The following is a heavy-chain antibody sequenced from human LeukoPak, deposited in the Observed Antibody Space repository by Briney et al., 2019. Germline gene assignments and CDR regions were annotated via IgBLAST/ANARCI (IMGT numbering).Heavy chain of an antibody. Sequence: SVKVSCKASGGTFSSYAISWVRQAPGQGLEWMGGIIPIIGTANYAQKFQGRVTITADESTSTAYMELSSLRSEDTAVYYCAGGTYCSSTSCYGDYYGMDVWGQGTTVTVSS. V-gene: IGHV1-69*01. CDR3: AGGTYCSSTSCYGDYYGMDV. CDR1: GGTFSSYA. J-gene: IGHJ6*02. CDR2: IIPIIGTA. D-gene: IGHD2-2*01.